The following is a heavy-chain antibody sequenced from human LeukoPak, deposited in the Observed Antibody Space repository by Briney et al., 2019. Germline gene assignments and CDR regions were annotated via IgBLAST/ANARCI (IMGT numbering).Heavy chain of an antibody. CDR3: ARVRDYLFAY. CDR2: IRPSTGDT. V-gene: IGHV1-18*01. CDR1: GYTFTSHG. J-gene: IGHJ4*02. D-gene: IGHD2/OR15-2a*01. Sequence: ASVKVSCKASGYTFTSHGISWVRQAPGQGREWMGWIRPSTGDTDYALNLQGRVTLTTYTSTSTAYMELRSLRSDDTAVYYCARVRDYLFAYWGQGTLVTVSS.